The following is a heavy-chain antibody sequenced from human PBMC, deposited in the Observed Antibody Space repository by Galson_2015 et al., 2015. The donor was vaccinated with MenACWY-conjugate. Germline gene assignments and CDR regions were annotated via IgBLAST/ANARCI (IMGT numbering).Heavy chain of an antibody. D-gene: IGHD3-16*01. V-gene: IGHV3-7*03. CDR1: GFTFSHYW. J-gene: IGHJ4*02. CDR3: VQLITLDF. CDR2: IKEDGSET. Sequence: SLRLSCAASGFTFSHYWMNWVRQVPGKGLERVASIKEDGSETYYVDSVRGRFTVSRDNDQDSLYLQMNSLRAEDTAVYYCVQLITLDFWGQGTLVTVSS.